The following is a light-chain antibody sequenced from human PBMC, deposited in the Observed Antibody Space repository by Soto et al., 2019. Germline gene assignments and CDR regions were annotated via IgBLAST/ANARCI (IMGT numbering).Light chain of an antibody. V-gene: IGLV2-11*01. CDR1: SSDVGGYNY. Sequence: QSALTQPRSVSGSSGQSVTISCTGTSSDVGGYNYVSWYQQHPGKAPKLMIYDVSERPSGVPDRFSGSKSGSTASLTISGLQAEDEADYYCCSYAGSYTFAVFGGGTKLTVL. CDR3: CSYAGSYTFAV. CDR2: DVS. J-gene: IGLJ2*01.